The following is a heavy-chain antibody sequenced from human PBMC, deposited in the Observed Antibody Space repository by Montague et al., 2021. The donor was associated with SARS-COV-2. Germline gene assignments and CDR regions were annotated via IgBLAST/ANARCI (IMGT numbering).Heavy chain of an antibody. Sequence: SETLSLTCTVSGGSINSHYWSWIRQSPGQGLEWIGYVYYRGSTKYNPSLKSRVTISVETSKNQFYLKLTSVTAADAAVYYCARAKLVTFGGVIDLFEHWGQGSLVTVSS. CDR3: ARAKLVTFGGVIDLFEH. CDR2: VYYRGST. J-gene: IGHJ4*02. CDR1: GGSINSHY. V-gene: IGHV4-59*11. D-gene: IGHD3-16*02.